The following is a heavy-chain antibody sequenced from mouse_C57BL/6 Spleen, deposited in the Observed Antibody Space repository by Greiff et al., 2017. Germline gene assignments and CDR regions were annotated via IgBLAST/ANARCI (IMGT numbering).Heavy chain of an antibody. J-gene: IGHJ3*01. V-gene: IGHV1-55*01. CDR1: GYTFTSYW. Sequence: QVQLQQPGAELVKPGASVKMSCKASGYTFTSYWITWVKQRPGQGLEWIGDIYPGSGSTNYNEKFKDKATLTVDKSSSTAYMQLSSLTSEDSAVYYCARSVYYDGSSPFAYWGQGTLVTVSA. D-gene: IGHD1-1*01. CDR2: IYPGSGST. CDR3: ARSVYYDGSSPFAY.